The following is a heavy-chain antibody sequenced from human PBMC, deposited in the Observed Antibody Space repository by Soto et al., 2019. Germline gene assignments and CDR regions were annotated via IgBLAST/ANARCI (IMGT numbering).Heavy chain of an antibody. CDR3: ARADYTAMAYFDY. CDR1: GGSISSSNC. D-gene: IGHD5-18*01. V-gene: IGHV4-4*02. Sequence: PSETLSLPCAVSGGSISSSNCWRWVRQPPGKGLEWIGEIYHSGSTNYNPSLKSRVTISVDKSKNQFSLKLSSVTAADTAVYYCARADYTAMAYFDYWGQGTLVTVSS. J-gene: IGHJ4*02. CDR2: IYHSGST.